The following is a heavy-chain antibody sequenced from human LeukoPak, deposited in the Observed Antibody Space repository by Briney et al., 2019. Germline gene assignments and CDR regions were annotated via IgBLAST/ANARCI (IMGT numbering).Heavy chain of an antibody. V-gene: IGHV1-24*01. CDR2: FDPEDGET. Sequence: ASVKVSCKVSGYTLTELSMHWVRQAPGKGLEWMGGFDPEDGETIYAQKFQGRVTMTEDTSTDTAYMELSSLRSEDTAVYYCARGEYCSSTSCYSFDYWGQGTLVTVSS. J-gene: IGHJ4*02. D-gene: IGHD2-2*02. CDR1: GYTLTELS. CDR3: ARGEYCSSTSCYSFDY.